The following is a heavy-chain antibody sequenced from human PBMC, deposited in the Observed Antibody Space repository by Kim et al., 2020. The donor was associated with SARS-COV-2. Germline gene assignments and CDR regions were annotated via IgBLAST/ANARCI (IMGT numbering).Heavy chain of an antibody. Sequence: ASVKVSCKVSGYTLTELSMHWVRQAPGKGLEWMGGFDPEDGETIYAQKFQGRVTMTEDTSTDTAYMELSSLRSEDTAVYYCATGFPSDIVVVPAARYYYYYYRDVWGKGTTVTVSS. CDR2: FDPEDGET. D-gene: IGHD2-2*01. V-gene: IGHV1-24*01. J-gene: IGHJ6*03. CDR3: ATGFPSDIVVVPAARYYYYYYRDV. CDR1: GYTLTELS.